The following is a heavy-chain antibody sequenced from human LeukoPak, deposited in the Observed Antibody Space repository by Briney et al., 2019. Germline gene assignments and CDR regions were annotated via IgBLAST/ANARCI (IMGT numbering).Heavy chain of an antibody. J-gene: IGHJ5*02. CDR1: GFTFSNYW. Sequence: GGSLRLSCVASGFTFSNYWMHWVRQPPGKGLVWVSRIYVDGRTTNYADSVKGRFTISRDNAKNTVYLEMNSLSVEDTATYYCIRDFRSADLWGQGTLITVTS. CDR2: IYVDGRTT. V-gene: IGHV3-74*01. CDR3: IRDFRSADL.